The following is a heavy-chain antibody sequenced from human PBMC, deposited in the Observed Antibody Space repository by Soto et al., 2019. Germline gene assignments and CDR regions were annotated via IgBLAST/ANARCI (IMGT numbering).Heavy chain of an antibody. CDR3: ARRAVDYGEHIWNYFLGMDV. V-gene: IGHV1-69*06. CDR1: GGIFDNYA. J-gene: IGHJ6*02. Sequence: VQLVQSGAEMKKPGSSVRVSCKTSGGIFDNYAISWVRLAPGQGLEWLGGIIPISGATTYAQRLQGRITITADKSPSTAYMDLSSLTSEDKAVYYCARRAVDYGEHIWNYFLGMDVWGLGTTETVSS. D-gene: IGHD4-17*01. CDR2: IIPISGAT.